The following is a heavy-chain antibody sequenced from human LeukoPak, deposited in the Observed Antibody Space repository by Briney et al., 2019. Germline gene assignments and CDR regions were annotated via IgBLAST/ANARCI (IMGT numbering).Heavy chain of an antibody. CDR1: GFTFDDYA. J-gene: IGHJ4*02. D-gene: IGHD2-2*01. Sequence: PGRSLRLSCAASGFTFDDYAMHWVRQAPGKGLEWVSGISWNSGSIGYADSVKGRFTISRDNAKNSLYLQMNSLRAEDTALYYCARGKKYCSSTSCYLYFDYWGQGTLVTVSS. V-gene: IGHV3-9*01. CDR3: ARGKKYCSSTSCYLYFDY. CDR2: ISWNSGSI.